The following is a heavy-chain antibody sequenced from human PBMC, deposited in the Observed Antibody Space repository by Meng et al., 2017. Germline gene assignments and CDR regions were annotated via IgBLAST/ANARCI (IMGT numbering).Heavy chain of an antibody. Sequence: VQLVESGRGVVKPGGSLRLSCEGSGFIFSNVWMNWVRQAPGKGPEWLGRIKSKSTGGTTDYAAPVKGRFTISRDDSRNTLYLQMNSLKTEDTAIYYCTTSDSGDYDGIWGQGTPVTVSS. V-gene: IGHV3-15*01. D-gene: IGHD4-17*01. J-gene: IGHJ4*02. CDR2: IKSKSTGGTT. CDR3: TTSDSGDYDGI. CDR1: GFIFSNVW.